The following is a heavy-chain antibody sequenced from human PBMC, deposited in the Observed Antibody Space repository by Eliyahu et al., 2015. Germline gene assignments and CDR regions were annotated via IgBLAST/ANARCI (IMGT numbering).Heavy chain of an antibody. D-gene: IGHD1-26*01. CDR1: GFTFSSYS. Sequence: EVQLVESGGGLVQPGGSLRLSCAASGFTFSSYSMNWVRQAPGKGLEWVSYISSSSSTIYYADSVKGRFTISRDNAKNSLYLQMNSLRAEDTAVYYCARARGSSYYGMDVWGQGTTVTVSS. CDR2: ISSSSSTI. CDR3: ARARGSSYYGMDV. V-gene: IGHV3-48*01. J-gene: IGHJ6*02.